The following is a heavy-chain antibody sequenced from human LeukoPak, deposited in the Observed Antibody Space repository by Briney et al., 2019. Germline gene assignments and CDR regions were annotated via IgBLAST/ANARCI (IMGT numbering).Heavy chain of an antibody. D-gene: IGHD3-9*01. J-gene: IGHJ4*02. V-gene: IGHV3-33*01. CDR2: IWYDGSNK. CDR3: ARGDIANYDILTGCFDY. Sequence: GGSLRLSCAASGFTFSSYGMHWVRQAPGKGLEWVAVIWYDGSNKYYADSVKGRFTISRDNSKNTLYLQMNSLRAEDTAVYYCARGDIANYDILTGCFDYWGQGTLVTVSS. CDR1: GFTFSSYG.